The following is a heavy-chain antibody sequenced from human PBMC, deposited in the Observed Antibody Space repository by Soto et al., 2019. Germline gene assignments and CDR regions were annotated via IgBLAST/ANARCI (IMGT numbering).Heavy chain of an antibody. V-gene: IGHV6-1*01. CDR1: GDSVSSNSAA. D-gene: IGHD2-2*02. Sequence: PSQTLSLTCAISGDSVSSNSAAWNWIRQSPSRGLEWLGRTYYRSKWYNDYAVSVKSRITINPDTSKNQFSLQLNSVTPEDTAVYYCAREEVQFCSSTSCYMSYYYGMDVWGQGXTVTV. J-gene: IGHJ6*02. CDR2: TYYRSKWYN. CDR3: AREEVQFCSSTSCYMSYYYGMDV.